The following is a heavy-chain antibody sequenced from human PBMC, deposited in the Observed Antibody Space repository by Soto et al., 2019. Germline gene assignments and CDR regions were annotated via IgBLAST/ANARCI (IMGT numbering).Heavy chain of an antibody. CDR1: GGSISSYY. V-gene: IGHV4-59*12. J-gene: IGHJ6*02. CDR3: ARDFGWNDYYYYGMDV. D-gene: IGHD1-1*01. Sequence: PSETLSLTCSVLGGSISSYYWSWIRQPPGKGLEWIGYIYYSGSTNYNPSLKSRVTISVDTSKNQFSLKLSSVTAADTAVYYCARDFGWNDYYYYGMDVWGQGTTVTVSS. CDR2: IYYSGST.